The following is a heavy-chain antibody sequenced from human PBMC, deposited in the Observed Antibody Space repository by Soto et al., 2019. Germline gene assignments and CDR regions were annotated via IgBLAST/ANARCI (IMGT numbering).Heavy chain of an antibody. J-gene: IGHJ3*02. Sequence: PGGSLRLSCAASGFTFSSYSMNWVRQAPGKGLEWVSSISSSSSYIYYADSVKGRFTISRDNAKNSLYLQMNSLRAEDTAVYYCATGRPSYDFWSGSPPDAFDIWGQGTMVTVSS. CDR3: ATGRPSYDFWSGSPPDAFDI. D-gene: IGHD3-3*01. CDR2: ISSSSSYI. V-gene: IGHV3-21*01. CDR1: GFTFSSYS.